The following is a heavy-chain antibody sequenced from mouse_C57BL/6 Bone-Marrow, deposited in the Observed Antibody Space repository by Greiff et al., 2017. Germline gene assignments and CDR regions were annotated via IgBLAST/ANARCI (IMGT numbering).Heavy chain of an antibody. V-gene: IGHV2-2*01. D-gene: IGHD1-1*01. CDR3: ARKGYYCGYWYFDV. CDR1: GFPLTSYG. J-gene: IGHJ1*03. Sequence: QVQLQQSGPGLVQPSQSLSITCTVSGFPLTSYGVHWVRQSPGKGLEWLGVIWSGGSTDYNAAFISRLSISKDNSKSQVFFKMNSLQADDTAIDYCARKGYYCGYWYFDVWGTGTTVTVSS. CDR2: IWSGGST.